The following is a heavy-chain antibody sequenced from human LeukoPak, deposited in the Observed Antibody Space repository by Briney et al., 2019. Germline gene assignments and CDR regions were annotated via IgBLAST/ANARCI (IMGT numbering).Heavy chain of an antibody. Sequence: SETLSLTCTVSGGSISSYYWSWIRQPPGKGLEWTAYIYHSGGSTNYNPSLKSRVTISVDTSKNQFSLKLSSVTAADTAVYYCARWSVAGTGRYYYGMDVWGQGTTVTVSS. CDR3: ARWSVAGTGRYYYGMDV. D-gene: IGHD6-19*01. CDR2: IYHSGGST. V-gene: IGHV4-59*08. CDR1: GGSISSYY. J-gene: IGHJ6*02.